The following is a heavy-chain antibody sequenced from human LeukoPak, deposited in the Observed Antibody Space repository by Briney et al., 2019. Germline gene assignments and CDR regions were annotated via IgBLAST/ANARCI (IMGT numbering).Heavy chain of an antibody. J-gene: IGHJ4*02. CDR2: TRNKADSHTT. CDR1: GFIFSDYY. V-gene: IGHV3-72*01. Sequence: GGSLRLSCAASGFIFSDYYMDWVRQAPGKGLEWVALTRNKADSHTTEYAASVKGRFSISRDDSKNSMYLQMNSLKTEDTAVYYCTRTRGYSGYDGYWGQGTLVIVSS. D-gene: IGHD5-12*01. CDR3: TRTRGYSGYDGY.